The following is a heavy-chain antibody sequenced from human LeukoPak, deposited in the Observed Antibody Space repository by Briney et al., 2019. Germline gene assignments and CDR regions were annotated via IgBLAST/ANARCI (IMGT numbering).Heavy chain of an antibody. J-gene: IGHJ4*02. V-gene: IGHV3-33*01. CDR3: ARDRSYDFWSGYYTPDY. D-gene: IGHD3-3*01. Sequence: HAGGSLRLSCAASGFTFSSYGIPWVRQAPGKGLEWVALIWYDGSSKYYADSVKGRFTISRDNSKNTLYLQMNSLRAEDTAVYYCARDRSYDFWSGYYTPDYWGQGTLVTVSS. CDR1: GFTFSSYG. CDR2: IWYDGSSK.